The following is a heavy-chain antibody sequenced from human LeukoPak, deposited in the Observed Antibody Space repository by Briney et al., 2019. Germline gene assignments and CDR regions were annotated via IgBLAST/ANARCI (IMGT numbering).Heavy chain of an antibody. Sequence: GASVKVSCKASGYTFTGYYMHWVRQAPGQGLEWMGWINPNSGGTNYAQKFQGWVTMTRDTSISTAYMELSRLRSDDTAVYYCARAGTYYYGSGSSHAYYYYGMDVWGQGTTVTVSS. J-gene: IGHJ6*02. CDR1: GYTFTGYY. CDR2: INPNSGGT. CDR3: ARAGTYYYGSGSSHAYYYYGMDV. V-gene: IGHV1-2*04. D-gene: IGHD3-10*01.